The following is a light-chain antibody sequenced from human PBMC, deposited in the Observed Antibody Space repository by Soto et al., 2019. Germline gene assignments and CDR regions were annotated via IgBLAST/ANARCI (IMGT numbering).Light chain of an antibody. Sequence: DIQMTQSPSSLSASIGDRVTITCRASQSSSTYLSWYQQKPGKAPKLLIYAASTLQSGVPSRFSGSGSGTDFTLTISSLQPEDFATYWCQQTYSSPWTFGQGTKVEIK. V-gene: IGKV1-39*01. J-gene: IGKJ1*01. CDR2: AAS. CDR1: QSSSTY. CDR3: QQTYSSPWT.